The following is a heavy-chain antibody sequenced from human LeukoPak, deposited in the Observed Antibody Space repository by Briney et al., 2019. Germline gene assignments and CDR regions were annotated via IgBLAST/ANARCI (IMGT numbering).Heavy chain of an antibody. CDR1: GASISSSRYY. V-gene: IGHV4-39*01. CDR2: ISYSGPP. Sequence: SETLSLTCTVSGASISSSRYYWGWTRQPPGKGLEWIGSISYSGPPYYNPSLNSRVTISVDTSRNQFSLKLGSVTAPGAAVYYCACSSTIFGHFDYWGQGTLVAVSS. J-gene: IGHJ4*02. CDR3: ACSSTIFGHFDY. D-gene: IGHD3-3*01.